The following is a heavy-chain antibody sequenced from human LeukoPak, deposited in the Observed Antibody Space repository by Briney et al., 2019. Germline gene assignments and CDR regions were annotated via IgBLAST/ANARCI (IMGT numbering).Heavy chain of an antibody. J-gene: IGHJ4*02. CDR2: IYHSGST. CDR1: GGSISSNNW. Sequence: SGTLSLTCAVSGGSISSNNWWWSWVRQPPGKGLEWIGEIYHSGSTNYNPSLKSRVTISVDKSKNQFSLKLSSVTAADTAVYYCARVGGSGYELDYWGQGTLVTVSS. V-gene: IGHV4-4*02. CDR3: ARVGGSGYELDY. D-gene: IGHD5-12*01.